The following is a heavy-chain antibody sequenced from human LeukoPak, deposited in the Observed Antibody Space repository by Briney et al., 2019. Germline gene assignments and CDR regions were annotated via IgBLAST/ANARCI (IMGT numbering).Heavy chain of an antibody. CDR2: IYYSGST. V-gene: IGHV4-39*01. CDR3: ASGGTYGSGIEVLDY. J-gene: IGHJ4*02. CDR1: GGSISSSSYY. D-gene: IGHD3-10*01. Sequence: PSETLSLTCTVSGGSISSSSYYWGWIRQPPGKGLEWIGSIYYSGSTYYNPSLKSRVTISVDTSKNRFSLKLSSVTAADTAVYYCASGGTYGSGIEVLDYWGQGTLVTVSS.